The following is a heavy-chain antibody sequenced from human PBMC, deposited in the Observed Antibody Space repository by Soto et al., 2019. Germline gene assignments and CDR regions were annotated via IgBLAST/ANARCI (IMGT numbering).Heavy chain of an antibody. V-gene: IGHV3-48*03. D-gene: IGHD4-17*01. Sequence: SLRLSCAASGFTFSSYEMNWVRQAPGKGLEWVSYISSSGSTIYYADSVEGRFTISRDNAKNSLYLQMNSLRAEDTAVYYCARGSTPWDSTVTTSDYWGQGTLVTVSS. J-gene: IGHJ4*02. CDR3: ARGSTPWDSTVTTSDY. CDR1: GFTFSSYE. CDR2: ISSSGSTI.